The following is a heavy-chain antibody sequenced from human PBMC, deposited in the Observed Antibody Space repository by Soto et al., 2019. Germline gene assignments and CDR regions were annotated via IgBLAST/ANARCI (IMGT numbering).Heavy chain of an antibody. Sequence: QDQLVQSGAEVKKPGASVTVSCKASGYSFTNYGITWVRQAPGQGIEWMGWISGFNGNTHYAQKLQGRVTMTTGASTSTAYMELRSLRSDDTAVYYCARDRGVAPPVAGNTHYYYYMDVWGKGTTVTVSS. D-gene: IGHD6-19*01. V-gene: IGHV1-18*01. CDR3: ARDRGVAPPVAGNTHYYYYMDV. CDR2: ISGFNGNT. CDR1: GYSFTNYG. J-gene: IGHJ6*03.